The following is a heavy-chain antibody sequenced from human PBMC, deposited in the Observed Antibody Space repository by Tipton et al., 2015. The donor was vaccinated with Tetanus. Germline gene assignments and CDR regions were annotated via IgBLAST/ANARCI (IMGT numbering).Heavy chain of an antibody. V-gene: IGHV4-39*01. Sequence: TLSLTCSVSGGSISYTNYYWGWIRQAPGKGLEWIGSIYNTGNAYSNPALTSRVTMSVDASMIQFSLRLRSVTAADTAVYYCANHPGAKTQFDYWGQGTLVTVSS. J-gene: IGHJ4*02. CDR1: GGSISYTNYY. D-gene: IGHD1-26*01. CDR2: IYNTGNA. CDR3: ANHPGAKTQFDY.